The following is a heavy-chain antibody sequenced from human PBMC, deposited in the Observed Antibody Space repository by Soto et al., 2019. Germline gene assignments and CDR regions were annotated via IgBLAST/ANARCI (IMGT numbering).Heavy chain of an antibody. CDR3: TTRIPKRITMVRGVLASGVYYMDV. V-gene: IGHV3-15*01. CDR2: IKSKTDGGTT. D-gene: IGHD3-10*01. CDR1: GFTFSNAW. Sequence: GGSLRLSCAASGFTFSNAWMSWVRQAPGKGLGWVGRIKSKTDGGTTDYAAPVKGRFTISRDDSKNTLYLQMNSLKTEDTAVYYCTTRIPKRITMVRGVLASGVYYMDVWGKGTTVTVSS. J-gene: IGHJ6*03.